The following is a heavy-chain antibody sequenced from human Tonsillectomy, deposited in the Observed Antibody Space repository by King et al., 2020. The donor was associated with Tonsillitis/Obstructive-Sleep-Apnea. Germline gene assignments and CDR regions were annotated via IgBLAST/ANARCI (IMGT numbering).Heavy chain of an antibody. CDR2: ISYDGSNK. V-gene: IGHV3-30*18. CDR3: AKPFNYYGSGSYDY. D-gene: IGHD3-10*01. CDR1: GFTFSSYG. J-gene: IGHJ4*02. Sequence: QLVQSGGGVVQPGRSLRLSCAASGFTFSSYGMHWVRQAPGKGLEWVAVISYDGSNKYYADSVKGRFTISRDNSKNTLYLQMNSLRAEDTAVYYCAKPFNYYGSGSYDYWGQGTLVTVSS.